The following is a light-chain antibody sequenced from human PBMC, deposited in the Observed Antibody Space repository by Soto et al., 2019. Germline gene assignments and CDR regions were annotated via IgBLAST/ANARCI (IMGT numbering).Light chain of an antibody. CDR2: DVN. J-gene: IGLJ1*01. V-gene: IGLV2-14*01. Sequence: QAVLTQPASVSGSPGQSITISGTGTSSDVGGYNLVSWYQQYPDKAPKLMIFDVNTRPAGVSNRFSGSKSGNTASLTISGLQAEDEAVYYCSSYKSSSTLPDVFGTGTKLTVL. CDR3: SSYKSSSTLPDV. CDR1: SSDVGGYNL.